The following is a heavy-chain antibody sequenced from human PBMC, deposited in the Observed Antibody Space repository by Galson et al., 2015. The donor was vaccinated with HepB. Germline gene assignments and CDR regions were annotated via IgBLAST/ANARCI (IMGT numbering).Heavy chain of an antibody. Sequence: SLRLSCAASGFTFSGYAMSWVRQAPGKGPEWVSGISRFGDSPHYVDSVKGRFIMSRDTSKNTVSLQMNSLRVEDTAVYYCKKDLNWFDEGPRDHWGQGTLVIVSS. V-gene: IGHV3-23*01. J-gene: IGHJ4*02. CDR3: KKDLNWFDEGPRDH. D-gene: IGHD3-10*01. CDR2: ISRFGDSP. CDR1: GFTFSGYA.